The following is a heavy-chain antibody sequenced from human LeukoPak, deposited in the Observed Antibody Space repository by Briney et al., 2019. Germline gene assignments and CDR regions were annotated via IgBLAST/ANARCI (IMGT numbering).Heavy chain of an antibody. D-gene: IGHD6-13*01. V-gene: IGHV3-53*01. CDR3: ATQQLVNSYNWFDP. CDR2: IYSAGTT. J-gene: IGHJ5*02. Sequence: GGSLRLSCAASGFTVSSKYMSWVRQAPGKGLEWVSTIYSAGTTYYADSVKGRFTISRDNSKNTLYLQMDSLRVEDTAVYYCATQQLVNSYNWFDPWGQGTLVTVSS. CDR1: GFTVSSKY.